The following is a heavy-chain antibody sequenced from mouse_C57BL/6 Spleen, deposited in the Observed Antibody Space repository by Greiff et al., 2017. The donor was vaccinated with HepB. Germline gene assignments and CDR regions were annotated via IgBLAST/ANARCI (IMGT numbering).Heavy chain of an antibody. Sequence: QVQLQQPGAELVKPGASVKMSCKASGYTFTSYWITWVKQRPGQGLEWIGDIYPGSGSTNYNEKFKSKATLTVDTSSSTAYMQLSSLTSEDSAVYYCARAHYCGSSYVTGDWYFDVWGTGTTVTVSS. J-gene: IGHJ1*03. CDR3: ARAHYCGSSYVTGDWYFDV. V-gene: IGHV1-55*01. CDR1: GYTFTSYW. D-gene: IGHD1-1*01. CDR2: IYPGSGST.